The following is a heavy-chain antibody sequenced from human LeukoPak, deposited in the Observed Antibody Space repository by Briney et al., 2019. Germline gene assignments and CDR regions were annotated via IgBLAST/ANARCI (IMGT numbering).Heavy chain of an antibody. CDR3: ARTSYHYNSGDYGWYFDY. CDR2: IYYSGIT. J-gene: IGHJ4*02. Sequence: PSETLSLTCSVSGCSISTQYWSLIRQPPGKGLEWIGYIYYSGITKYSPSLKSRVTISVDTSKNQLSLRLTSVTAADTAVYYCARTSYHYNSGDYGWYFDYWGQGALVTVSA. CDR1: GCSISTQY. D-gene: IGHD3-10*01. V-gene: IGHV4-59*11.